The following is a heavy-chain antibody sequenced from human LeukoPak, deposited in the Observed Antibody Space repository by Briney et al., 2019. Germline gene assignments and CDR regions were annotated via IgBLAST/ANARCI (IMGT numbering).Heavy chain of an antibody. V-gene: IGHV4-39*01. Sequence: SETLSLTCTVSGGSNSCSSYYWRWIRQPPGKGLEWIGSMYYSGTTNYNPSLKSRITISVDTSKNQFSLKLSSLTAAHTAVYYCARHWREGDFLLRYFLSWGQGTLVTVSS. J-gene: IGHJ5*02. CDR2: MYYSGTT. CDR1: GGSNSCSSYY. D-gene: IGHD3-9*01. CDR3: ARHWREGDFLLRYFLS.